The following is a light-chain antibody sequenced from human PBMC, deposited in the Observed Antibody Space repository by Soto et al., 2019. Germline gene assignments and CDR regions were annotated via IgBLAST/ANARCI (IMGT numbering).Light chain of an antibody. CDR3: KQRYTTPQT. Sequence: DIQMTQSPSSLSASAGDRVTITCRASQGISSHLNWYQQKPGKAPKLLIYAASSLQSGVPSRFGGSGSGTDFTLTFISLQPEDFATYYCKQRYTTPQTFGQGTKVEIK. CDR1: QGISSH. V-gene: IGKV1-39*01. J-gene: IGKJ1*01. CDR2: AAS.